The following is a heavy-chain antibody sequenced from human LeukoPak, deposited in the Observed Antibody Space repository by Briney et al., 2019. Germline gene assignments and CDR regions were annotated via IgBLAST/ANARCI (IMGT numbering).Heavy chain of an antibody. CDR1: GYTFTGYY. CDR3: ARTRLYSSSWPFFDY. J-gene: IGHJ4*02. Sequence: ASVKVSCKASGYTFTGYYMHWVRQAPGQGLEWMGWINPNSGGTNYAQKFQGRVTMTRDTSISTAYMELNRLRSDDTAVYYCARTRLYSSSWPFFDYWGQGTLVTVSS. D-gene: IGHD6-13*01. V-gene: IGHV1-2*02. CDR2: INPNSGGT.